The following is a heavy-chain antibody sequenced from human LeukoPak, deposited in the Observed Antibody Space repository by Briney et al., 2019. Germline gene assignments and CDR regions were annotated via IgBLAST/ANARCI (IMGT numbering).Heavy chain of an antibody. Sequence: PGGSLRLSCAASGFTVSSNYMSWVRQAPGKGLEWVSVIYSGGSTYYADSVKGRFTISRDNAKNSLYLQMNSLRAEDTAVYYCARDQGIAAPGGMDVWGQGTTVTVSS. J-gene: IGHJ6*02. V-gene: IGHV3-53*01. CDR1: GFTVSSNY. D-gene: IGHD6-13*01. CDR3: ARDQGIAAPGGMDV. CDR2: IYSGGST.